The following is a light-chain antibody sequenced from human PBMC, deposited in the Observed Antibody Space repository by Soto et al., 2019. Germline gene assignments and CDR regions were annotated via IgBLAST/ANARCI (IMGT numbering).Light chain of an antibody. J-gene: IGKJ1*01. CDR1: LAISNY. CDR3: QRYNTVPWA. V-gene: IGKV1-27*01. Sequence: DIQMTQSPSSLSAFVGDRVTITCRASLAISNYLAWYQQRPGKVPKLPIYGASTLQSGVPSRFAGSGSGTEFSLTITSLQPEDVATYYCQRYNTVPWAFGQGTKVEIK. CDR2: GAS.